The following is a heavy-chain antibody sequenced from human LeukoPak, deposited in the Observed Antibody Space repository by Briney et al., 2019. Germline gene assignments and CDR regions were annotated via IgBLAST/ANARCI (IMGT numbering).Heavy chain of an antibody. J-gene: IGHJ4*02. V-gene: IGHV3-74*01. CDR3: ARGPNSNWSGLDF. CDR2: ISPTGSTT. CDR1: GFSFSGHW. Sequence: GGSLRLSCTASGFSFSGHWMHWARHLPGKGLVWVSRISPTGSTTSYADSVKGRFTVSRDNAKNTLYLQVNNLRAKDTAVYYCARGPNSNWSGLDFWGQGTLLTVSS. D-gene: IGHD6-6*01.